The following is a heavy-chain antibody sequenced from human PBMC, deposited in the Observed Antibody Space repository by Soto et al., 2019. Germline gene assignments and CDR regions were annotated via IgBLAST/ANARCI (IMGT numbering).Heavy chain of an antibody. CDR1: GGSISSGDYY. CDR2: IYYSGST. V-gene: IGHV4-30-4*01. Sequence: SETLSLTCTVSGGSISSGDYYWSWIRQPPWKGLEWIGYIYYSGSTYYNPSLKSRVTISVDTSKNQFSLKLSSVTAADTAVYYCARGMGGSGSYYVDWFDPGGQGXLVTV. CDR3: ARGMGGSGSYYVDWFDP. D-gene: IGHD3-10*01. J-gene: IGHJ5*02.